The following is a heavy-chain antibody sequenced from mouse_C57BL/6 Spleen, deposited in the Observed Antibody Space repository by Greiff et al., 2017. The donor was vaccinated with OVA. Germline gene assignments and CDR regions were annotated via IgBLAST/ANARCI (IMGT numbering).Heavy chain of an antibody. D-gene: IGHD1-1*01. J-gene: IGHJ1*03. CDR2: IYPGSGST. Sequence: VQLQQPGAELVKPGASVKMSCKASGYTFTSYWITWVKQRPGQGLEWIGDIYPGSGSTNYNEKFKSKATLTVDTSSSTAYMQLSSLTSEDSAVYYCANYGSSSWYFDVWGTGTTVTVSS. CDR1: GYTFTSYW. V-gene: IGHV1-55*01. CDR3: ANYGSSSWYFDV.